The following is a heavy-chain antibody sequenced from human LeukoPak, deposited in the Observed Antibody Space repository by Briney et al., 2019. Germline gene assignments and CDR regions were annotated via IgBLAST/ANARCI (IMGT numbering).Heavy chain of an antibody. Sequence: GGSLRLSCAASGFTFSSYAMHWVRQAPGKGLEWVAVISYDGSNKYYADSVKGRFTISRDNSKNTLYLQMNSLRAEDTAVYHCARDGTSCLFDYWGQGTLVTVSS. CDR1: GFTFSSYA. V-gene: IGHV3-30-3*01. CDR3: ARDGTSCLFDY. D-gene: IGHD2-2*01. CDR2: ISYDGSNK. J-gene: IGHJ4*02.